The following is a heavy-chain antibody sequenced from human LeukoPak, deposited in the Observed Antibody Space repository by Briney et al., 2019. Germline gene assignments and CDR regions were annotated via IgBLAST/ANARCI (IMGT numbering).Heavy chain of an antibody. CDR2: INTNTGNP. Sequence: ASVTVSCRASGYTFITYAMNWVRQAPGQGLEWMGWINTNTGNPTYAQGFTGRFVFSLDTSVSTAYLQISSLKAEDTAVYYSARGYCSGGSCSLVDYWGQGTLVTVSS. CDR3: ARGYCSGGSCSLVDY. CDR1: GYTFITYA. D-gene: IGHD2-15*01. J-gene: IGHJ4*02. V-gene: IGHV7-4-1*02.